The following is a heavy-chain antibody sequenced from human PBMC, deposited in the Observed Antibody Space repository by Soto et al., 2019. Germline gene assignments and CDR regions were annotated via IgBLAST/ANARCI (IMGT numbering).Heavy chain of an antibody. V-gene: IGHV3-23*01. CDR3: AKDQPSSRWQWLVRSDGMDV. Sequence: GGSLRLSCAASGFTFSSYAMSWVRQAPGKGLEWVSAISGSGGSTYYADSVKGRFTISRDNSKNTLYLQMNSLRAEDTAVYYCAKDQPSSRWQWLVRSDGMDVWGQGTTVTVSS. D-gene: IGHD6-19*01. CDR2: ISGSGGST. J-gene: IGHJ6*02. CDR1: GFTFSSYA.